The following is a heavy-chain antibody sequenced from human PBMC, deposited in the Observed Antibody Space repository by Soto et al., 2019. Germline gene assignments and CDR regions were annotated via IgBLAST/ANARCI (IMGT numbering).Heavy chain of an antibody. J-gene: IGHJ4*02. Sequence: QVHLVQSGAEVKKPGASVKVSCKGSGYDFTTYGITWVRQAPGQGLEWMAWIGAHNGNTDYAQKPQGRVTVTRDTSTSTVYMELRSLRPDDRAMYYCARGRYGDYWGKAGLVTVSS. D-gene: IGHD1-1*01. CDR2: IGAHNGNT. V-gene: IGHV1-18*01. CDR1: GYDFTTYG. CDR3: ARGRYGDY.